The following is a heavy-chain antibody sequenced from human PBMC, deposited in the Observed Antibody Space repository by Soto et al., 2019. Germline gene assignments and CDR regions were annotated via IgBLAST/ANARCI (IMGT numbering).Heavy chain of an antibody. CDR1: GFIFSSYW. CDR3: ARVYGDYGSWFDP. V-gene: IGHV3-74*01. D-gene: IGHD4-17*01. Sequence: EVQLVESGGGLVQPGGSPRLSCAASGFIFSSYWMHWVRQAPGKGLVWVSRIKSDGSSTNYADSVKGRFTISRDNAKNTLYLQMNSLRAEDTAVYYCARVYGDYGSWFDPWGQGTLVTVSS. CDR2: IKSDGSST. J-gene: IGHJ5*02.